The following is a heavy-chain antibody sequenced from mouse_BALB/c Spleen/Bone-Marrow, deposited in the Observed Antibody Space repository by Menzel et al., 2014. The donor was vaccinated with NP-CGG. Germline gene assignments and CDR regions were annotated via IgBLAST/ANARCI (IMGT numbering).Heavy chain of an antibody. CDR3: TRYGNYYFDY. CDR2: INPSNGGT. J-gene: IGHJ2*01. D-gene: IGHD2-1*01. V-gene: IGHV1S81*02. CDR1: GYTFTSYY. Sequence: QAQLQQSGAELVKPGASVKLSCKASGYTFTSYYMYWVKQRPGQGLEWIGEINPSNGGTNFNEKFKSKATLTVDKSSSTAYMQLSSLTSEDSAVYYCTRYGNYYFDYWGQGTTLTVSS.